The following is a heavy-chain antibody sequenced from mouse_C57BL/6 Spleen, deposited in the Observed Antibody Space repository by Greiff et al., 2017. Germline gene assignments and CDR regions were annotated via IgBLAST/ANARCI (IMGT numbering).Heavy chain of an antibody. D-gene: IGHD1-1*01. CDR2: IDPEDGDT. CDR1: GFNIKDYY. V-gene: IGHV14-1*01. J-gene: IGHJ1*03. CDR3: TGDYYGSSGYFDV. Sequence: VQLQQSGAELVRPGASVKLSCTASGFNIKDYYMHWVKQRPEQGLEWIGRIDPEDGDTEYAPKFQGKATMTADTSSNTAYLQLSSLTSEDTAVYYCTGDYYGSSGYFDVWGTGTTVTVSS.